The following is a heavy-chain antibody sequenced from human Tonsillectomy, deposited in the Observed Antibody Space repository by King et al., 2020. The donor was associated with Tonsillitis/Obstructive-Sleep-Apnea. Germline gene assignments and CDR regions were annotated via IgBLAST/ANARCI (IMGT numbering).Heavy chain of an antibody. V-gene: IGHV1-46*01. CDR1: GYTFSSYY. CDR2: INPSGDST. CDR3: ARDHSMNCSSWTGWFDP. J-gene: IGHJ5*02. Sequence: VQLVESGAEVKKPGASVKVSCKASGYTFSSYYMHWVRQAPGQGLEWMGIINPSGDSTSYAQKFQGRVTMTRDTSTSTVYMELSSLRSEDTAVYYWARDHSMNCSSWTGWFDPWGQGTLVTVSS. D-gene: IGHD3/OR15-3a*01.